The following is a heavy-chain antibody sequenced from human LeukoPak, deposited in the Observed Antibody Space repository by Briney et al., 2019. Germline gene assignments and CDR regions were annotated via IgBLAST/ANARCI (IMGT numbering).Heavy chain of an antibody. D-gene: IGHD3-22*01. CDR2: ISSSGSTI. J-gene: IGHJ4*02. Sequence: PGGSLRLSCAASGFTFSDYYMSWIRQAPGKGLEWVSYISSSGSTIYYADSVKGRFTISRDNAKNSLYLQMNSLRAEDTAVYYCARDFSDYYDSSGYSDYWGQGTLVTVSS. CDR1: GFTFSDYY. CDR3: ARDFSDYYDSSGYSDY. V-gene: IGHV3-11*04.